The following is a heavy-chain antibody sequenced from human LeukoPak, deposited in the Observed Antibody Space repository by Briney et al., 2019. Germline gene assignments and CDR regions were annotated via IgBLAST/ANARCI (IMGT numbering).Heavy chain of an antibody. CDR1: GFTFSSYA. V-gene: IGHV3-23*01. CDR2: ISGSGVST. J-gene: IGHJ4*02. Sequence: GGSLRLSCAASGFTFSSYAMSWVRQAPGKGLEWVSVISGSGVSTYYADSVTGRFTISRDNSKNTLYLQMSSLRAEDTAVYYCAKDQVTMVRGANDYWGQGTLVTVSA. CDR3: AKDQVTMVRGANDY. D-gene: IGHD3-10*01.